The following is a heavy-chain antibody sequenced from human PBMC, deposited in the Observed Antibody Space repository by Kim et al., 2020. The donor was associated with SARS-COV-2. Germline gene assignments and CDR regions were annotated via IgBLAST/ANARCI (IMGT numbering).Heavy chain of an antibody. CDR1: GFTFSTHW. V-gene: IGHV3-74*01. CDR3: ARDLVRDKFDITGYSLDS. CDR2: ISGDGITT. Sequence: GGSLRLSCGASGFTFSTHWMHWVRQAPGEGLVWLSRISGDGITTSYADVVKGRFTISRDNAKNTLFLQMNSLRAEDTAVYYCARDLVRDKFDITGYSLDSWGQGTLVSVSS. J-gene: IGHJ4*02. D-gene: IGHD3-9*01.